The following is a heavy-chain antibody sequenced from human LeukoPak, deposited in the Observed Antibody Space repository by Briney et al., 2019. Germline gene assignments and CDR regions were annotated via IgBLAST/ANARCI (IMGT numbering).Heavy chain of an antibody. J-gene: IGHJ4*02. CDR3: VRDAYSSGWYNFDY. V-gene: IGHV4-39*07. D-gene: IGHD6-19*01. Sequence: SETLSLTCTVSGGSISSSSYYWGWIRQPPGKGLEWIGSIYYSGSTYYNPSLKSRVTFSVDTSKNQFSLKLSSVTAADTAVYYCVRDAYSSGWYNFDYWGQGTLATVSS. CDR1: GGSISSSSYY. CDR2: IYYSGST.